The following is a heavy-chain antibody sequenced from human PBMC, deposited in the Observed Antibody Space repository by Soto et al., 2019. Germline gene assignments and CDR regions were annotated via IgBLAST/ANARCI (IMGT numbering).Heavy chain of an antibody. D-gene: IGHD3-10*01. CDR1: GGTFSSYT. Sequence: QVQLVQSGAEVKKPGSSVKVSCKASGGTFSSYTISWVRQAPGQGLEWMGRIIPILGIANYAQKFQGRVTITADKSTSTAYMELSSLRSEDTAGYYCASGGSGSYSGFDYWGQGTLVTVSS. CDR2: IIPILGIA. J-gene: IGHJ4*02. CDR3: ASGGSGSYSGFDY. V-gene: IGHV1-69*02.